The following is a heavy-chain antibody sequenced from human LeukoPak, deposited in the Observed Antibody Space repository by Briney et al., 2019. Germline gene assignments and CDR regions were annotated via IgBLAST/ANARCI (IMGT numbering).Heavy chain of an antibody. CDR3: AKAMILWFGELGGAFDI. Sequence: GGSLRLSCAASGFTFSSYGMHWVRQAPGKGLEWVAVISYDGSNKYYADSVKGRFTISRDNSKSTLYLQMNSLRAEDTAVYYCAKAMILWFGELGGAFDIWGQGTMVTVSS. CDR1: GFTFSSYG. D-gene: IGHD3-10*01. J-gene: IGHJ3*02. CDR2: ISYDGSNK. V-gene: IGHV3-30*18.